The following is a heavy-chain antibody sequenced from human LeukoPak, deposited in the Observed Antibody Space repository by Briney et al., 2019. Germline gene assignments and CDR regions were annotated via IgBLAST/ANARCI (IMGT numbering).Heavy chain of an antibody. J-gene: IGHJ5*02. CDR2: ISSSSSYI. D-gene: IGHD3-22*01. CDR3: ARCRRSDLTMIVVRGHWFDP. Sequence: GGSLRLSCAASGFTFSSYSMNWVRQAPGKGLEWVSSISSSSSYIYYADSVKGRFTISRDNAKNSLYLQMNSLRAEDTAVYYCARCRRSDLTMIVVRGHWFDPWGQGTLVTVSS. V-gene: IGHV3-21*01. CDR1: GFTFSSYS.